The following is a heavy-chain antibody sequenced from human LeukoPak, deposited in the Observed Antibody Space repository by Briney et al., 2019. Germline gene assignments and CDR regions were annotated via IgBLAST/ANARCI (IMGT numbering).Heavy chain of an antibody. CDR3: ASQDEAAAGAEY. CDR1: GYTFTGYY. J-gene: IGHJ4*02. CDR2: INHNSGGT. Sequence: ASVKVSCKAPGYTFTGYYMHWVRQAPGQGLEWTGWINHNSGGTNYAQKFQGRVTMTRDTSISTAYMELSRLRSDDTAVYYCASQDEAAAGAEYWGQGTLVTVSS. D-gene: IGHD6-13*01. V-gene: IGHV1-2*02.